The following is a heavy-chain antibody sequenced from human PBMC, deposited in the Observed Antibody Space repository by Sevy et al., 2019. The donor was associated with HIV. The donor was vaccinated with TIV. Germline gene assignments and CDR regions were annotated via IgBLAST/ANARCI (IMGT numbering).Heavy chain of an antibody. Sequence: GGSLRLSCAASGFTFSGSAMHWVRQASGKGLEWVGRIRSKANSYATAYAASVKGRFTISRDDSKNTGYLQMNSLKTEDTAVYYCTRRNNYYDSSGRPYWYFDLWGRGTLVTVSS. J-gene: IGHJ2*01. V-gene: IGHV3-73*01. CDR2: IRSKANSYAT. CDR1: GFTFSGSA. CDR3: TRRNNYYDSSGRPYWYFDL. D-gene: IGHD3-22*01.